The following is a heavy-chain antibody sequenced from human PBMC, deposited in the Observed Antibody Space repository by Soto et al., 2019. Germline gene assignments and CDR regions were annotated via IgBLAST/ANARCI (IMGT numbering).Heavy chain of an antibody. J-gene: IGHJ4*01. CDR2: TFPVGSDT. V-gene: IGHV5-51*01. CDR3: ATQIGLHGVPRYFEY. CDR1: RYSFTRYW. D-gene: IGHD3-9*01. Sequence: GESLKISGKGSRYSFTRYWIGWVRQMPGKGLEWLGITFPVGSDTVYSPYFQGHVTISVDRCINTTYLQQTNLKASDTAMYYCATQIGLHGVPRYFEYLGHGALVTVSA.